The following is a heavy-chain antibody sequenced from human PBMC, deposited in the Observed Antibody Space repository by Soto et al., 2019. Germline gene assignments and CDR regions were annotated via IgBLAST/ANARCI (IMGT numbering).Heavy chain of an antibody. D-gene: IGHD2-15*01. V-gene: IGHV3-23*01. CDR2: ISGSGGST. CDR3: AHRDSEGGWFDP. J-gene: IGHJ5*02. CDR1: GFTFSSYA. Sequence: GGSLRLSCAASGFTFSSYAMSWVRQAPGKGLEWVSAISGSGGSTYYADSVKGRFTISRDNSKNTLYLQMNSLRAEDTAVYYCAHRDSEGGWFDPWGQGTLVTVSS.